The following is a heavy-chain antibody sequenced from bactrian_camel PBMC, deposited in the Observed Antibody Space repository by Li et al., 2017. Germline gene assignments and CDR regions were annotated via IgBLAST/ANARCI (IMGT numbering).Heavy chain of an antibody. V-gene: IGHV3S42*01. D-gene: IGHD5*01. CDR1: GFVFSDYT. CDR2: ISSGGGIT. Sequence: VQLVESGGGLVQPGGSLRLSCAASGFVFSDYTMTWVRQAPGKGLEWVSTISSGGGITAYRDSVKGRFTISRDNAKNTLNLQMNSLKPEDTAVYYCVKDDWGWSFGSWGQGTQVTVS. CDR3: VKDDWGWSFGS. J-gene: IGHJ6*01.